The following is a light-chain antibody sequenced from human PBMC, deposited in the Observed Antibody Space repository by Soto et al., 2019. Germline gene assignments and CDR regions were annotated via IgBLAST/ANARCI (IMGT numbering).Light chain of an antibody. CDR2: SAS. CDR1: QSVSSSD. J-gene: IGKJ2*01. Sequence: PGERATLSCRASQSVSSSDLAWYQQKPGQAPSLLIYSASSRATGIPDRFSGSGSGTDFTLTISRLEPEDFAVYYCQQYDTVGQGTKLEIK. CDR3: QQYDT. V-gene: IGKV3-20*01.